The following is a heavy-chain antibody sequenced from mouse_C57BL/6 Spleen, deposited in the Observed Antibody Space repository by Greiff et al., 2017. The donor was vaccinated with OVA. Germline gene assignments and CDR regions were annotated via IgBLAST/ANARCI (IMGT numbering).Heavy chain of an antibody. V-gene: IGHV14-3*01. J-gene: IGHJ2*01. CDR1: GFTFTNSY. D-gene: IGHD4-1*01. CDR2: IDPANGNT. Sequence: VQLQQSVAELVRPGASVKLSCTASGFTFTNSYMHWVKQRPEQGLEWIGRIDPANGNTKYAPKFQGKATLTADTSSNTAYLQLSSLTSKDTAIYSCARGSTGTFFDYWGQGTTLTVSS. CDR3: ARGSTGTFFDY.